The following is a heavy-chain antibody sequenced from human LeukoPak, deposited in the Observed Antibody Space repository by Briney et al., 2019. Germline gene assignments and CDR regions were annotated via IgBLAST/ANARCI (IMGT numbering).Heavy chain of an antibody. V-gene: IGHV4-39*01. CDR1: GGSISSSSYY. J-gene: IGHJ4*02. Sequence: SSETLSLTCTVSGGSISSSSYYWGWIRQPPGKGLEWIGSIYYSGSTYYNPSLKSRVTISVDTSKNQFSLKLSSVTAADTAVYYCARLAFWSGYPNFDYWGQGTLVTVSS. CDR2: IYYSGST. D-gene: IGHD3-3*01. CDR3: ARLAFWSGYPNFDY.